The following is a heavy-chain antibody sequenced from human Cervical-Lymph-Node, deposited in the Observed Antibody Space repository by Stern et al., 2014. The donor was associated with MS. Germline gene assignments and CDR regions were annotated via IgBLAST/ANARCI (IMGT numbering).Heavy chain of an antibody. CDR3: ARTDILLIDH. V-gene: IGHV4-30-4*01. CDR2: IHYSGDT. CDR1: GASIRSDDYY. J-gene: IGHJ5*02. Sequence: VQLVESGPGLVKPSKTLSLTCTVSGASIRSDDYYWTWIRQTTGKGLVWIGYIHYSGDTSYSPSLKSRVTISVDTSKNQFSLKLSSLTAADTAVYYCARTDILLIDHWGQGTLVTVSS. D-gene: IGHD3-10*01.